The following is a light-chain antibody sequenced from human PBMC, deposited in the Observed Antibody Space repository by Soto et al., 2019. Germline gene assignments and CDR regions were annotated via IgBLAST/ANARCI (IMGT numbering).Light chain of an antibody. CDR3: QQYNSYSWT. Sequence: DIQMTHSPSTLSASVGDRVIITCRASQSINRRLAWYQQKPGKAPRLLIYDVSTLESGVPSRFGGSGSGTEFTLTTSGVQPEDFATYYCQQYNSYSWTFGQGTKVEI. CDR2: DVS. CDR1: QSINRR. J-gene: IGKJ1*01. V-gene: IGKV1-5*01.